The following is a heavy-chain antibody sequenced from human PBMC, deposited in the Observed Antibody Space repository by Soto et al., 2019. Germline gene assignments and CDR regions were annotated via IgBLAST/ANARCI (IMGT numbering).Heavy chain of an antibody. Sequence: EVQLVESGGGLVKPGGSLRLSCAASGFTFSSYSMNWVRQAPGKGLEWVSSISSSSSYIYYADSVKGRFTISRDNAKNSLYLQMNSLGAEDTAVYYCARKMAAAIDAFDIWGQGTMVTVSS. J-gene: IGHJ3*02. CDR1: GFTFSSYS. CDR2: ISSSSSYI. CDR3: ARKMAAAIDAFDI. D-gene: IGHD6-13*01. V-gene: IGHV3-21*01.